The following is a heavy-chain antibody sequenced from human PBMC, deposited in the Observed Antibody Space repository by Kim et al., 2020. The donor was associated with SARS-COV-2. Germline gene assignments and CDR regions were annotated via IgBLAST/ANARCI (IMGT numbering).Heavy chain of an antibody. Sequence: GGSLRLSCAASGFTFSSYWMSWVRQAPGKGLEWVANIKQDGSEKYYVDSVKGRFTISRDNAKNSLYLQMNSLRAEDTAVYYCARTIVVVPAANIYYYYGMDVWGQGTTVTVSS. V-gene: IGHV3-7*03. CDR2: IKQDGSEK. CDR3: ARTIVVVPAANIYYYYGMDV. CDR1: GFTFSSYW. D-gene: IGHD2-2*01. J-gene: IGHJ6*02.